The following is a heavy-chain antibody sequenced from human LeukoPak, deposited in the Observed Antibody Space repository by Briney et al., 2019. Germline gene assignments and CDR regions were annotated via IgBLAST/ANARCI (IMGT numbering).Heavy chain of an antibody. CDR2: IDWDDDK. CDR1: GFSLSTSGMC. Sequence: SGPALVKPTQTPTLTCTFSGFSLSTSGMCVSWIRQPPGKALEWLARIDWDDDKYYSTSLTTRLTISKDTSKNQVVLTMTNMDPVDTATYYCARYSGSYYYFDYWGQGTLVTVSS. J-gene: IGHJ4*02. CDR3: ARYSGSYYYFDY. D-gene: IGHD1-26*01. V-gene: IGHV2-70*11.